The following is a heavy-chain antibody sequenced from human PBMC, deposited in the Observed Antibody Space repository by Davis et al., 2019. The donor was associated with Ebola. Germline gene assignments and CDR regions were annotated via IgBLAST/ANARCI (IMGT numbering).Heavy chain of an antibody. J-gene: IGHJ6*04. CDR2: ISSSSSYI. Sequence: GESLKISCAASGFTFSSYSMNWVRQAPGKGLEWVSSISSSSSYIYYADSVKGRFTISRDNAKNSLYLQMNSLRAEDTAVYYCARDTVTTDYYGMDVWGKGTTVTVSS. CDR1: GFTFSSYS. D-gene: IGHD4-17*01. V-gene: IGHV3-21*01. CDR3: ARDTVTTDYYGMDV.